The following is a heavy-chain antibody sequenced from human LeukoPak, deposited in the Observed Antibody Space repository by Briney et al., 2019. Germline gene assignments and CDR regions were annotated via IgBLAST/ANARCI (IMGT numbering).Heavy chain of an antibody. CDR1: GGSFSGYY. CDR3: AVAARRAANWFDP. CDR2: INHSGST. D-gene: IGHD6-6*01. Sequence: SETLSLTCAVYGGSFSGYYWSWIRQPPGKGLEWIGEINHSGSTNYNPSLKSRVTISVDTSKNQFSLKLSSVTAADTAVYYCAVAARRAANWFDPRGQGTLVTVSS. J-gene: IGHJ5*02. V-gene: IGHV4-34*01.